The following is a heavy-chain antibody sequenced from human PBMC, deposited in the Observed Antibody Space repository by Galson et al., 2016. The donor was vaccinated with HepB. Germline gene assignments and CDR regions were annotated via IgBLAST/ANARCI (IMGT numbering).Heavy chain of an antibody. CDR1: GYKITDYG. D-gene: IGHD3-22*01. Sequence: SVKVSCKASGYKITDYGLSWVRQAPGQGLEWVGWINTQTDSAHYAERLQGRVTMTTDTLSSTAYLDLRNLRSDDTAVYFCARVTVVVITSSDAFDVWGQGTMVIVSS. V-gene: IGHV1-18*01. J-gene: IGHJ3*01. CDR2: INTQTDSA. CDR3: ARVTVVVITSSDAFDV.